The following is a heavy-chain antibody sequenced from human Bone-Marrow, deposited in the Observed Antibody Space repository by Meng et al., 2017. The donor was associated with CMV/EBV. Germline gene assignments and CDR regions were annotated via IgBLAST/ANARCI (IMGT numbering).Heavy chain of an antibody. V-gene: IGHV3-23*01. CDR3: ARVRSYRCSGLYTNEFASDI. CDR1: GGSFSGYY. J-gene: IGHJ3*02. CDR2: ISGSGGST. D-gene: IGHD3-16*02. Sequence: GGSLRLSCAVYGGSFSGYYWSWIRQPPGKGLEWVSAISGSGGSTYYADSVKGRFTISRDNSKNTLYLQMNSLRAEDMAVYYCARVRSYRCSGLYTNEFASDIWGQGSMVTVSS.